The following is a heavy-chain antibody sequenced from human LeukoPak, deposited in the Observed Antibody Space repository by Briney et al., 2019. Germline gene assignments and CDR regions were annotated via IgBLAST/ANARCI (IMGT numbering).Heavy chain of an antibody. D-gene: IGHD3-22*01. Sequence: SETLSLTCTVSGGSISSSSYSWGWIRQPPGKGLEWIGSIYYSGSTYYNPSLKSRVTISVDTSKNQFSLKLSSVTAADTAVYYCASWGYYYDSSGFWFDTWGQGTLVTVSS. V-gene: IGHV4-39*01. CDR2: IYYSGST. CDR3: ASWGYYYDSSGFWFDT. CDR1: GGSISSSSYS. J-gene: IGHJ5*02.